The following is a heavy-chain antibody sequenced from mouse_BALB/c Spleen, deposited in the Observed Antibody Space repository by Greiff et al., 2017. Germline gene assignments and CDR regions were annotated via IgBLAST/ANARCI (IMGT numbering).Heavy chain of an antibody. J-gene: IGHJ4*01. CDR1: GFNIKDTY. CDR2: IDPANGNT. D-gene: IGHD1-1*01. Sequence: VQLKQSGAELVKPGASVKLSCTASGFNIKDTYMHWVKQRPEQGLEWIGRIDPANGNTKYDPKFQGKATITADTSSNTAYMQLSSLTSEDTAVYYCARSGAYYYGSSYYAMDYWGQGTSVTVSS. V-gene: IGHV14-3*02. CDR3: ARSGAYYYGSSYYAMDY.